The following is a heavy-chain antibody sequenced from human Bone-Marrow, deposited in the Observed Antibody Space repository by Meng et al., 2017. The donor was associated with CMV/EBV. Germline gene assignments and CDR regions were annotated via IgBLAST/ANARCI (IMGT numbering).Heavy chain of an antibody. V-gene: IGHV1-24*01. CDR2: FDPEDGET. D-gene: IGHD3-3*01. CDR1: GYTLTELS. Sequence: ASVKVSCKVSGYTLTELSMHWVRQAPGKGLEWMGGFDPEDGETIYAQKFQGRVTMTEDTSTDTAYMELSSLRSEDTAVYYCATARLPTIFGVVYDAFDIWGQGTRVTVSS. CDR3: ATARLPTIFGVVYDAFDI. J-gene: IGHJ3*02.